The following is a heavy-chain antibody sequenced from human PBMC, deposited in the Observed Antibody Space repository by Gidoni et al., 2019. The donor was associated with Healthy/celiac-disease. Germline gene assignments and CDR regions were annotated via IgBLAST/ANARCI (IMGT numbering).Heavy chain of an antibody. V-gene: IGHV3-30*18. Sequence: QVQLVESGGGVVQPGRSLRLSCAASGFTFRSYGMHWVRQAPGKGLEWVAVISYDGSNKYYADSVKGRFTISRDNSKNTLYLQMNSLRAEDTAVYYCAKSWWELPLGMDVWGKGTTVTVSS. CDR3: AKSWWELPLGMDV. CDR2: ISYDGSNK. CDR1: GFTFRSYG. J-gene: IGHJ6*04. D-gene: IGHD1-26*01.